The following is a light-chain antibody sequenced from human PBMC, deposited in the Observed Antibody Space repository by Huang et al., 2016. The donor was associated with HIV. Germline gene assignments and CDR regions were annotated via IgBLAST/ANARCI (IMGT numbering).Light chain of an antibody. CDR2: DAS. V-gene: IGKV3-11*01. Sequence: EIVLTQSPTTLSRSPGERATLSCRASQSVNRYLAWYQQKPGQAPRLLLYDASNRATGIPARCSGSGSGTDFTLTISSLEPEDFAVYYCQQRSNWPPITFGQGTRLEIK. CDR1: QSVNRY. J-gene: IGKJ5*01. CDR3: QQRSNWPPIT.